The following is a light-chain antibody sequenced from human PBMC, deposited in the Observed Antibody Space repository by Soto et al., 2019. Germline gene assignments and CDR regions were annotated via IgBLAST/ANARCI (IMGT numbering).Light chain of an antibody. Sequence: EMVLTQSPGTLSLSPGERATLSCRSSQSVSNNYLAWYQQRPGQAPRLXIYGASSRATGIPDRFSGSGSGTDFTLTISRLEPDDFAVYYCQQYGNSPWTFGQGTKVDIK. CDR3: QQYGNSPWT. V-gene: IGKV3-20*01. CDR1: QSVSNNY. J-gene: IGKJ1*01. CDR2: GAS.